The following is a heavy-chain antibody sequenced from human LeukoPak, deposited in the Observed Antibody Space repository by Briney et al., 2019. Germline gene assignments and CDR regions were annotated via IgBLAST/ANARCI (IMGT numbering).Heavy chain of an antibody. V-gene: IGHV1-8*01. J-gene: IGHJ5*02. CDR2: IHPRSGYS. CDR1: GYTFTDYD. Sequence: ASVKVSCKTSGYTFTDYDVNWVRQAPGQGLEWMGYIHPRSGYSESAPRFQGRLSMTRDVSTDTAYMELSTLTSDDTAVYYCARVTSGMRYNWFDPWGQGTLIIVSS. CDR3: ARVTSGMRYNWFDP. D-gene: IGHD2-2*01.